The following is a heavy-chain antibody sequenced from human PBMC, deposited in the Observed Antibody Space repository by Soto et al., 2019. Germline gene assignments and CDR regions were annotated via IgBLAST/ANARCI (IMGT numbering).Heavy chain of an antibody. J-gene: IGHJ6*02. D-gene: IGHD2-2*01. CDR2: SYHSGST. CDR1: GGSISSKKW. V-gene: IGHV4-4*02. Sequence: SDTLSLTCAVYGGSISSKKWWSWVRQPPGMWLEWIGESYHSGSTNSNPSLKSRVTISLDKSKTQFSLKLTSVSAADSAVYSCARADHIVVVPTSLGAMDVWGQGTTVTVS. CDR3: ARADHIVVVPTSLGAMDV.